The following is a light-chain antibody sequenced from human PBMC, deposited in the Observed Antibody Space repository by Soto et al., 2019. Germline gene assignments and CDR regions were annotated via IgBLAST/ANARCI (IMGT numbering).Light chain of an antibody. CDR3: QSYDSGLSGYVV. J-gene: IGLJ2*01. CDR2: GNS. CDR1: SSNIGAGYD. Sequence: QSVLTQPPSVSGAPGQRVTISCTGSSSNIGAGYDVHWYQQLPGTAPKLLIYGNSNRPSGVPDRFSGSKSSTSASLAITGLQAEDEADYYCQSYDSGLSGYVVFGGGTKLTVL. V-gene: IGLV1-40*01.